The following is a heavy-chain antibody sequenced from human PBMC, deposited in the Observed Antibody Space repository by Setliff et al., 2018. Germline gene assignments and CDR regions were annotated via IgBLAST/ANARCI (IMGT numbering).Heavy chain of an antibody. CDR3: AKRVSSRWCELGYMDV. J-gene: IGHJ6*03. D-gene: IGHD6-13*01. CDR2: IWLDGSSD. V-gene: IGHV3-33*06. CDR1: GFIFSNYG. Sequence: PGGSLRLSCAASGFIFSNYGMQWVRQAPGKGLEWVAVIWLDGSSDYYADSVKGRFTISRDNSKNTLYLQMNSLRAEDTAVYYCAKRVSSRWCELGYMDVWGKGTTVTV.